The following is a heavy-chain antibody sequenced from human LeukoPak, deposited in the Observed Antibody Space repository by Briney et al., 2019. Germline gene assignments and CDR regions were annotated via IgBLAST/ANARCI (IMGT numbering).Heavy chain of an antibody. CDR3: ASWGGSYPTVLTN. Sequence: SETLSLTCTVSGGSISSGGYYWSWIRQPPGKGLEWIGYIYHSGSTYYNPSLKSRVTISVDRSKNQFSLKLSSVTAADTAVYYCASWGGSYPTVLTNWGQGTLVTVSS. J-gene: IGHJ4*02. CDR1: GGSISSGGYY. D-gene: IGHD1-26*01. V-gene: IGHV4-30-2*02. CDR2: IYHSGST.